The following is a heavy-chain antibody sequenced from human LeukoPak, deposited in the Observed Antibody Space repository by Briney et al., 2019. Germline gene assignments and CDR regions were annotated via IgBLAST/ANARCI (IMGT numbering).Heavy chain of an antibody. Sequence: GGSLRLSCAASGFTFDDYAMHWVRQAPGKGLEWVSGISWNSGSIGYADSVKGRFTISRDNAKNSLYLQMNNLRAEDTAVYYCARGRDLFDSWGQGTLVIVSS. V-gene: IGHV3-9*01. J-gene: IGHJ4*02. CDR1: GFTFDDYA. CDR3: ARGRDLFDS. CDR2: ISWNSGSI.